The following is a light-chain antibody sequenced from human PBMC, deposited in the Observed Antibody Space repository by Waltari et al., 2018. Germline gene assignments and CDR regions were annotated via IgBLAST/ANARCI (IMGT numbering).Light chain of an antibody. Sequence: QSALTQPRSVSGSPGQSVAISCTGTSRDVGAYNYVSWYQHPPGKAPKLMIFDVSKRPSGVPDRFSGSKSGNTASLTISCLQAEDEADYYCSSTAGGYTWVFGGGTKLTVL. J-gene: IGLJ3*02. CDR1: SRDVGAYNY. V-gene: IGLV2-11*01. CDR3: SSTAGGYTWV. CDR2: DVS.